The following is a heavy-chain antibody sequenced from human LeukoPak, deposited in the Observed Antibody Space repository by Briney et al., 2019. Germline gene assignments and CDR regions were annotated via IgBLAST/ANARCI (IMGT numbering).Heavy chain of an antibody. CDR3: GTLLSNGPFDY. J-gene: IGHJ4*02. CDR2: IYPNSGAT. CDR1: GYTFTGYY. Sequence: GASVKVSCKASGYTFTGYYMLWVRQAPGQGLEWMGWIYPNSGATEYAQKFQGRVTMTRDTSISTAYMELSGLRSDDTAVYYCGTLLSNGPFDYWGQGSQVTVSS. V-gene: IGHV1-2*02.